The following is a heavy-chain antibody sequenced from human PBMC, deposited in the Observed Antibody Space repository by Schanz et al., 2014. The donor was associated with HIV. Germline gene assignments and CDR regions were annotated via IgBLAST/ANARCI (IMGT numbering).Heavy chain of an antibody. CDR3: AREWATVTTLGD. Sequence: EVQQVLESGGGLVQPGGSLRLSCAASGISLTNNAMTWVRQAPGKGLEWVSDIRAAGDTYYGDSVKGRFTVSKDISQDTLFLQMDSLRAEDTAVYYCAREWATVTTLGDWGQGTLVTVSS. V-gene: IGHV3-23*01. J-gene: IGHJ4*02. CDR2: IRAAGDT. CDR1: GISLTNNA. D-gene: IGHD4-17*01.